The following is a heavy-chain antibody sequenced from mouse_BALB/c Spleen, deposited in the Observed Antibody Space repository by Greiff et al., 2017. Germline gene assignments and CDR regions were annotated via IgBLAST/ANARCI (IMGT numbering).Heavy chain of an antibody. Sequence: VKLMESGAELMKPGASVKISCKATGYTFSSYWIEWVKQRPGHGLEWIGEILPGSGSTNYNEKFKGKATFTADTSSNTAYMQLSSLTSEDSAVYYCARVDYYGSPRYFDVWGAGTTVTVSS. CDR3: ARVDYYGSPRYFDV. CDR1: GYTFSSYW. J-gene: IGHJ1*01. CDR2: ILPGSGST. V-gene: IGHV1-9*01. D-gene: IGHD1-1*01.